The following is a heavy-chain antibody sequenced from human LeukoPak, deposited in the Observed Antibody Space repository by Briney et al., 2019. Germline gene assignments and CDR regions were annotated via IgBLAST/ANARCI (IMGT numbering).Heavy chain of an antibody. D-gene: IGHD6-13*01. CDR1: GYSIISGYY. J-gene: IGHJ6*03. Sequence: SETLSLTCAVSGYSIISGYYWGWFRQPPGKGPEWIGCIYHSGTTYYNPSLKSRVTISVDTSKNQFSLMISSVTAADTAVYYCARQGGSNSPYYYYYMDVWGKGTTVTVSS. V-gene: IGHV4-38-2*01. CDR2: IYHSGTT. CDR3: ARQGGSNSPYYYYYMDV.